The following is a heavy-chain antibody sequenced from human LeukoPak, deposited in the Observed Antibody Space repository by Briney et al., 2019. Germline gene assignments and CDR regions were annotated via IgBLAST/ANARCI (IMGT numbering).Heavy chain of an antibody. CDR1: GGSISRSSYY. Sequence: PSETLSLTCTVSGGSISRSSYYWGWIRQPPGQGLECIGTIYHSGSTYYNPSLKSRVTISIDTSRNQFSLKLSSVTAADTAVYYCARDRDWTYAGNKAFDYWGQGILVTVSS. V-gene: IGHV4-39*07. J-gene: IGHJ4*02. CDR2: IYHSGST. D-gene: IGHD1-7*01. CDR3: ARDRDWTYAGNKAFDY.